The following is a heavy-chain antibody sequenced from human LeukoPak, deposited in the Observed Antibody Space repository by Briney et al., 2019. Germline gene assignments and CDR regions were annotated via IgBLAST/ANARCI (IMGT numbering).Heavy chain of an antibody. D-gene: IGHD3-10*01. V-gene: IGHV4-39*01. J-gene: IGHJ4*02. CDR3: ARHYGRHYFDY. CDR1: SGSISSSSYY. CDR2: IYYSGST. Sequence: PSETLSLTCTVSSGSISSSSYYWGWIRQPPGTGLEWIGTIYYSGSTYYNPSLKSRVTISVDTSKNQFSLKLSSVTAADTAVYYCARHYGRHYFDYWGQGTLVTVSS.